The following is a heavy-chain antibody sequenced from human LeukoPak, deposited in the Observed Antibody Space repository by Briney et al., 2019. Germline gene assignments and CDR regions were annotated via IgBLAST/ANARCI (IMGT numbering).Heavy chain of an antibody. V-gene: IGHV3-48*04. Sequence: PGGSLRLSCAASGFVFSDYSINWVRQAPGKGLEWVSNIRGSGSGSGSGMYYADSVKGRFTISRDNAKNSLYLQMSSLRAEDTAFYYCARDNNWGFDFWGQGALVTVSS. CDR2: IRGSGSGSGSGM. D-gene: IGHD7-27*01. CDR3: ARDNNWGFDF. J-gene: IGHJ4*02. CDR1: GFVFSDYS.